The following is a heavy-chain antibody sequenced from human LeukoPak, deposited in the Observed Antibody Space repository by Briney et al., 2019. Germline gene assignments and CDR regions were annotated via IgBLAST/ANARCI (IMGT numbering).Heavy chain of an antibody. CDR2: INLSSST. J-gene: IGHJ4*02. D-gene: IGHD1-1*01. Sequence: PSETLSLTCTVSGGSISSYYWSWFRRPAGKGREWIGRINLSSSTNYNPPLKSRVTMSVDTSKKQFSLKLSPVTGADTAVYYCERDRGTWNDDGFDYWGQGTLVIVSS. CDR3: ERDRGTWNDDGFDY. CDR1: GGSISSYY. V-gene: IGHV4-4*07.